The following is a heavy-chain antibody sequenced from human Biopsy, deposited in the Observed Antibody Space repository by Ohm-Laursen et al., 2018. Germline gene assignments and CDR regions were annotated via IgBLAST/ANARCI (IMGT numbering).Heavy chain of an antibody. CDR2: ISSTINTV. Sequence: SLSLSCAASGFTFSDFYMSWLRQAPGKGLAWVSYISSTINTVSYADSVKGRFTISRDNAKNSLSLQMDSLRADDTGVYYCARTPPYSGFDFWRGYFPYCFDLWGQGTLVTVSS. D-gene: IGHD3-3*01. CDR1: GFTFSDFY. CDR3: ARTPPYSGFDFWRGYFPYCFDL. J-gene: IGHJ4*02. V-gene: IGHV3-11*01.